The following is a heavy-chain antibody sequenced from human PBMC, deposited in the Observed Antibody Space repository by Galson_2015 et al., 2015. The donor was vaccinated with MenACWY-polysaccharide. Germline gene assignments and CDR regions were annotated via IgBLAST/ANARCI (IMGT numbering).Heavy chain of an antibody. CDR2: IKEDGSGE. CDR3: ARREYCSSVSCPDYYYYMDV. J-gene: IGHJ6*03. D-gene: IGHD2-2*01. V-gene: IGHV3-7*01. CDR1: GFIFNKYW. Sequence: SLRLSCAASGFIFNKYWMTWVRQGPGKGLEWVANIKEDGSGEYYVDSVKGRFTISRDNAKSLLYLQMNSLRAEDTGGYYCARREYCSSVSCPDYYYYMDVWGKGTTVTVSS.